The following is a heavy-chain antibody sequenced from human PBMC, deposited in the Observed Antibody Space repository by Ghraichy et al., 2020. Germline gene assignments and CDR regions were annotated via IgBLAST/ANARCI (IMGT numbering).Heavy chain of an antibody. CDR1: GFAFSGYS. D-gene: IGHD2-2*01. CDR3: ASNLPAADS. J-gene: IGHJ4*02. CDR2: IDGSSSVI. V-gene: IGHV3-21*01. Sequence: GSLRLSCEASGFAFSGYSMNWVRQAPGKGLEWVSFIDGSSSVIFYADSVKGRFTISRDNAKNSLHLQMNSLTAEDTAVYFCASNLPAADSWGQGTLVTVSS.